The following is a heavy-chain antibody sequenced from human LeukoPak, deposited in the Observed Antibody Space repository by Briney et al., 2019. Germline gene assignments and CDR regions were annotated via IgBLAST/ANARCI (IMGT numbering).Heavy chain of an antibody. J-gene: IGHJ4*02. V-gene: IGHV1-46*01. Sequence: GASVKVSCKASGYTFTSYGISWVRQAPGQGLEWMGIINPSGGSTSYAQKFQGRVTMTRDMSTSTVYMELSSLRSEDTAVYYCARDSYYSSSSLGFDYWGQGTLVTVSS. CDR1: GYTFTSYG. CDR3: ARDSYYSSSSLGFDY. D-gene: IGHD6-6*01. CDR2: INPSGGST.